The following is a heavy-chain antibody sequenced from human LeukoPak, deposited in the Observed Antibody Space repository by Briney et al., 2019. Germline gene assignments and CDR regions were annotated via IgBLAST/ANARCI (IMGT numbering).Heavy chain of an antibody. Sequence: ASVKVSCKASGYTFSDHYMHWGRQAPGQGLEWMGWIKPGSGGTNYAQNFKGRVTMTRDMSISTAYMELSSLRSDDTAVYYCARDLGGNSFDYWGQGTLVTVSS. CDR2: IKPGSGGT. V-gene: IGHV1-2*02. CDR1: GYTFSDHY. D-gene: IGHD4-23*01. J-gene: IGHJ4*02. CDR3: ARDLGGNSFDY.